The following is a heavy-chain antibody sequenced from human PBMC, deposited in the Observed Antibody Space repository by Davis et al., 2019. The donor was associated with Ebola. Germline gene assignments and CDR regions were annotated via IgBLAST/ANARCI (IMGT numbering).Heavy chain of an antibody. V-gene: IGHV4-4*02. CDR1: GGSISSSNW. CDR2: IYYSGST. CDR3: ASDSSGWYEGLDY. D-gene: IGHD6-19*01. J-gene: IGHJ4*02. Sequence: MPSETLSLTCAVSGGSISSSNWWSWVRQPPGKGLEWIGYIYYSGSTYYNPSLKSRVTISVDTSKNQFSLKLSSVTAADTAMYYCASDSSGWYEGLDYWGQGTLVTVSS.